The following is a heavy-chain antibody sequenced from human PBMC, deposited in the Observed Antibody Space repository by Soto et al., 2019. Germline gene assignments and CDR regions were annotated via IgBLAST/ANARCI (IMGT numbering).Heavy chain of an antibody. CDR1: GFSFSTYW. D-gene: IGHD2-2*01. CDR2: IDQDGRST. V-gene: IGHV3-74*01. CDR3: VRKAGASYMPAEYFQH. J-gene: IGHJ1*01. Sequence: EVQLVESGGGLVQPGGSLRLSCAASGFSFSTYWMHWVRQGPGKGLVWVSRIDQDGRSTSYADSVKGRFTISRENAKNTLSLQMNSLTVEDTGVYYCVRKAGASYMPAEYFQHWGQGTLVTVSS.